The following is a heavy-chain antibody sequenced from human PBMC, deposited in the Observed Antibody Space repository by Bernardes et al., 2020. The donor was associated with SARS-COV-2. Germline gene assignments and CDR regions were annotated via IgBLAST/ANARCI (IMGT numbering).Heavy chain of an antibody. Sequence: SVKVSCKASGGTFSSYAISWVRQAPGQGLEWMGGIIPISGTANYAQNFQGRVTITAYESTSTAYMELSSLSSEDTAVYYCARAYWVKAAAVRLGYYYYGMDVWGQGTTVTVSS. CDR2: IIPISGTA. D-gene: IGHD6-13*01. CDR1: GGTFSSYA. V-gene: IGHV1-69*13. J-gene: IGHJ6*02. CDR3: ARAYWVKAAAVRLGYYYYGMDV.